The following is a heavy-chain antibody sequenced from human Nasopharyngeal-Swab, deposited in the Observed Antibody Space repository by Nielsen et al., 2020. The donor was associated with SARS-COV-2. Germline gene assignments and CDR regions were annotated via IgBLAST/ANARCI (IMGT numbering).Heavy chain of an antibody. Sequence: SLRLSCAASGFTFDDYAMHWVRQAPGKGLEWVSGISWNSGSIGYADSVKGRFTISRDNAKNSLYLQMNSLRAEDTALYYCAKDPRYNWNDGWYYFDYWGQGTLVTVSS. CDR2: ISWNSGSI. D-gene: IGHD1-1*01. J-gene: IGHJ4*02. V-gene: IGHV3-9*01. CDR3: AKDPRYNWNDGWYYFDY. CDR1: GFTFDDYA.